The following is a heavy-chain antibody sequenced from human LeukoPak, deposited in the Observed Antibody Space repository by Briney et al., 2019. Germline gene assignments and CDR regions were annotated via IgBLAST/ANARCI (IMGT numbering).Heavy chain of an antibody. D-gene: IGHD3-10*01. J-gene: IGHJ3*02. CDR3: ARGGPVRGLINSLIAFDI. CDR1: GGSIRSSSYN. CDR2: IHYTGTT. Sequence: SETLSLTCTVSGGSIRSSSYNWGWIRQPPGKGLEWIGSIHYTGTTYYNPSLKSRVTISVDTSQNQLSLHLNSVTPDDTAVEYCARGGPVRGLINSLIAFDIWDQGTMVTVSS. V-gene: IGHV4-39*07.